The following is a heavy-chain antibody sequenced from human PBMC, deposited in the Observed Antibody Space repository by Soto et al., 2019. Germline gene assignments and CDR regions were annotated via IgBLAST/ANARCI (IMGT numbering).Heavy chain of an antibody. CDR3: ARDYYYYIDV. CDR1: GSAFNNNW. Sequence: EVQLVESGGALVQPGGSLRLSCAASGSAFNNNWMTWVRQAPGKGLEWVANIKGDGSETYYVGSVKGRLTISRDNSKNSLFLQMNSLRGEDKAIYYCARDYYYYIDVWGKGTTVTVSS. V-gene: IGHV3-7*01. J-gene: IGHJ6*03. CDR2: IKGDGSET.